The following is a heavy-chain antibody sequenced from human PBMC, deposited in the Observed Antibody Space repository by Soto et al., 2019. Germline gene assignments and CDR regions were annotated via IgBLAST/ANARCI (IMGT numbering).Heavy chain of an antibody. J-gene: IGHJ6*02. CDR3: ARDIVLVPAAYYYYYGMDV. Sequence: ASVKVSCKASGYTFTSCGISWVRQAPGQGLEWMGLINTYNGYTNYPQNFQGRVTITTDTSTGTVYMELRSLTSDDTAVYYCARDIVLVPAAYYYYYGMDVWGQGTTVTV. CDR2: INTYNGYT. D-gene: IGHD2-2*01. V-gene: IGHV1-18*01. CDR1: GYTFTSCG.